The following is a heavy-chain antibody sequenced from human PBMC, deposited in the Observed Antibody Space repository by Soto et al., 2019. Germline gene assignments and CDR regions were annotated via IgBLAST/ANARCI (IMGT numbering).Heavy chain of an antibody. V-gene: IGHV3-72*01. CDR2: TRNKANSYAT. Sequence: EVQLVESGGGLVQPGGSLRLSCAASGFTFSDYYMDWVRQVPGKGLEWIGRTRNKANSYATEYVASVKGRFSISRDDSKDSMYLQMNSLKPEATAVYYCARDTGGSYDYWGQGALVTVSS. J-gene: IGHJ4*02. D-gene: IGHD1-26*01. CDR3: ARDTGGSYDY. CDR1: GFTFSDYY.